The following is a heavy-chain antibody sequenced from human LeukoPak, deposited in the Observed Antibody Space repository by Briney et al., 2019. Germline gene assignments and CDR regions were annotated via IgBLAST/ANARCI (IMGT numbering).Heavy chain of an antibody. CDR1: GGSISSSSYY. J-gene: IGHJ4*02. CDR2: IYYSGST. V-gene: IGHV4-39*01. CDR3: ARVTIFGVGPRY. Sequence: PSETLSLTCTVSGGSISSSSYYWGWIRQPPGKGLEWIGSIYYSGSTYYNPSPKSRVTISVDTSKNQFSLKLSSVTAADTAVYYCARVTIFGVGPRYWGQGTLVTVSS. D-gene: IGHD3-3*01.